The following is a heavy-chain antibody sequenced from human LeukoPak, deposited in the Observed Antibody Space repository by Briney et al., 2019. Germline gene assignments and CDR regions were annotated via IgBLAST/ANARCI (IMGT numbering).Heavy chain of an antibody. Sequence: GGSLRLSCAASGFTFSSYWMHWVRQAPGKGLVWVPRINSDGSSTSYADSVKGRFTISRDNSKNTLYLQMNSLRAEDTAVYYCAKAGVLLWFGEPPPRFDYWGQGTLVTVSS. CDR1: GFTFSSYW. V-gene: IGHV3-74*01. D-gene: IGHD3-10*01. CDR2: INSDGSST. J-gene: IGHJ4*02. CDR3: AKAGVLLWFGEPPPRFDY.